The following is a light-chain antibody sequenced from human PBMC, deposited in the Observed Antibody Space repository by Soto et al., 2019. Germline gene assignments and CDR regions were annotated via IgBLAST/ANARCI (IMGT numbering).Light chain of an antibody. J-gene: IGKJ4*01. V-gene: IGKV1-39*01. CDR1: QYINNY. Sequence: DIQMTQSPSSLSTSVGDRVTITCRASQYINNYLNWYQQKPGKAPKLLIFAAYNLQSGVPSRFSGSGSGTDFTLTISSLQPEDFAVYYCQHYGTSLTFGGGTKVEIK. CDR2: AAY. CDR3: QHYGTSLT.